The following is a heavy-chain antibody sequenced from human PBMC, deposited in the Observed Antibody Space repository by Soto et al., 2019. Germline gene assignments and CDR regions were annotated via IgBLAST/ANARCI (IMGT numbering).Heavy chain of an antibody. Sequence: ASVKVSCKASGYTFTGYYMHWVRQAPGQGLEWMGWINPNSGGTNYAQKFQGWVTMTRDTSISTAYMELSRLRSDDTAVYYCARGDCSSTSCKYYYYDYGMDVWGQGTTVTVSS. CDR1: GYTFTGYY. CDR3: ARGDCSSTSCKYYYYDYGMDV. CDR2: INPNSGGT. J-gene: IGHJ6*02. D-gene: IGHD2-2*01. V-gene: IGHV1-2*04.